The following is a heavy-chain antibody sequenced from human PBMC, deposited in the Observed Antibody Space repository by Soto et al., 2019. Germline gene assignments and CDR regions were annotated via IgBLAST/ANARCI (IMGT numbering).Heavy chain of an antibody. V-gene: IGHV1-69*13. D-gene: IGHD2-15*01. J-gene: IGHJ4*02. CDR3: TRGSAAPLSLLYFDT. Sequence: SVKVSCKASGGTFSSYPISWVRQAPGQGLEWMGGIIPIFGTANYAQKFQGRVTITADESTSTAYMELSSLRSEDTAVYFCTRGSAAPLSLLYFDTWGQGTPVTASS. CDR2: IIPIFGTA. CDR1: GGTFSSYP.